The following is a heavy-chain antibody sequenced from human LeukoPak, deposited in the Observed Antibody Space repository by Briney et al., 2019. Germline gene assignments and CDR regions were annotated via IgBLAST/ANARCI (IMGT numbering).Heavy chain of an antibody. D-gene: IGHD4-17*01. J-gene: IGHJ1*01. CDR1: GFTFSSYS. CDR3: ASDMTTVTTCYFQY. V-gene: IGHV3-21*01. Sequence: PGGSLRLSXAASGFTFSSYSMNWVCQAPGKGLEWVSSISSTNSYIYYADSVKGRFTISRDNAKNSLYLQMNSLRAEDTAVYYCASDMTTVTTCYFQYWGQGTLVTVSS. CDR2: ISSTNSYI.